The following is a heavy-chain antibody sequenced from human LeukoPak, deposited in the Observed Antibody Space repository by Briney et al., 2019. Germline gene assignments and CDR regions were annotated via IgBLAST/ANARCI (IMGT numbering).Heavy chain of an antibody. CDR3: ARASGYLLAWFDP. Sequence: PSETLSLTCTVSSGSVSSYYWSWIRQHPGKGLEWIGYIYYSGSTYYNPSLKSRVTISVDTSKNQFSLKLSSVTAADTAVYYCARASGYLLAWFDPWGQGTLVTVSS. D-gene: IGHD3-22*01. CDR2: IYYSGST. CDR1: SGSVSSYY. J-gene: IGHJ5*02. V-gene: IGHV4-59*06.